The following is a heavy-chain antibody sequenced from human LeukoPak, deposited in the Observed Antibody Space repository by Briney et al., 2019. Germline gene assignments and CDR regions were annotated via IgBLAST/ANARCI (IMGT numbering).Heavy chain of an antibody. J-gene: IGHJ6*02. CDR2: IVVGSGNT. Sequence: SVKVSCKASGSTFTSSAVQWVRQARGQRLEWIGWIVVGSGNTNYAQKFQERVTITRDMSTSTAYMELSSLRSEDTAVYYCAAPGGPYYDFWSGYYYYYGMDVWGQGTTVTVSS. D-gene: IGHD3-3*01. V-gene: IGHV1-58*01. CDR1: GSTFTSSA. CDR3: AAPGGPYYDFWSGYYYYYGMDV.